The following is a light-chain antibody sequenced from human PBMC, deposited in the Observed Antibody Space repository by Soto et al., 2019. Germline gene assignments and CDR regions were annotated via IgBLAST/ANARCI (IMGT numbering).Light chain of an antibody. CDR1: QSVSSS. Sequence: EIVMTQSPATLSVSPGERATLSCRASQSVSSSLAWYQQKPGQAPRLLIYGASTRANGIPARFSGSGSGTEFTLTISSLQSEDFAVYYCQQDNNWPFPGWTFGQGTKVEIK. J-gene: IGKJ1*01. CDR3: QQDNNWPFPGWT. CDR2: GAS. V-gene: IGKV3-15*01.